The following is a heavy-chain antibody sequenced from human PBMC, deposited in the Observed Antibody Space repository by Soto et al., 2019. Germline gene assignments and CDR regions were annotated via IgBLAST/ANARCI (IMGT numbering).Heavy chain of an antibody. D-gene: IGHD2-15*01. Sequence: GGSPRLSCAASGFTFDDYAMHWVRQAPGKGLEWVSGISWNSGSIGYADSVKGRFTISRDNAKNSLYLQMNSLRAEDTALYYCAKDGDFVADYYFDYWGQGTLVTVSS. CDR3: AKDGDFVADYYFDY. CDR2: ISWNSGSI. CDR1: GFTFDDYA. J-gene: IGHJ4*02. V-gene: IGHV3-9*01.